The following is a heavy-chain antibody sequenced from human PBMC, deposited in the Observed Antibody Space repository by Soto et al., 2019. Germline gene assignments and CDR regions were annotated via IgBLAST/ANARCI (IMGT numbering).Heavy chain of an antibody. D-gene: IGHD4-17*01. CDR3: ARTLYGDNVDC. Sequence: QVQLVQSGAEVKKPGASVKVSCKASGYTFTSYDINWVRQAPGQGLEWMGWMNPNSGNTGYAQKFQGRVTMPGHTSISTACIELSSLRSADTALYYCARTLYGDNVDCWRQGPLATVAS. J-gene: IGHJ4*02. CDR1: GYTFTSYD. V-gene: IGHV1-8*01. CDR2: MNPNSGNT.